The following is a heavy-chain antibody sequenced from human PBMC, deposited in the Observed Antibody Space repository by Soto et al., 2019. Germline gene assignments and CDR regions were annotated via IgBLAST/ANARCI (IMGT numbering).Heavy chain of an antibody. CDR1: GFTVSSNY. CDR3: ARDLVGLQYAVEYYYMDV. CDR2: IYSGGST. Sequence: GGSLRLSCAASGFTVSSNYMSWVRQAPGKGLEWVSVIYSGGSTYYADSVKGRFTISRDNSKNTLYLQMNSLRAEDTAVYYCARDLVGLQYAVEYYYMDVWGKGTTVTVSS. D-gene: IGHD4-4*01. V-gene: IGHV3-66*01. J-gene: IGHJ6*03.